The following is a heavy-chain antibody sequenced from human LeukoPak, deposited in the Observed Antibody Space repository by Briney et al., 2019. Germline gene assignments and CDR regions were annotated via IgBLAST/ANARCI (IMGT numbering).Heavy chain of an antibody. CDR3: ARTMVRGDAFDI. CDR2: IYYSGST. D-gene: IGHD3-10*01. V-gene: IGHV4-59*01. Sequence: SETLSLTCTVAGGSISSYYWSWIRQPPGKGREWIWYIYYSGSTNYNPSLKSRVTISVDTSKNQFSLKLSSVTAADTAVYYCARTMVRGDAFDIWGQGTMVTVSS. J-gene: IGHJ3*02. CDR1: GGSISSYY.